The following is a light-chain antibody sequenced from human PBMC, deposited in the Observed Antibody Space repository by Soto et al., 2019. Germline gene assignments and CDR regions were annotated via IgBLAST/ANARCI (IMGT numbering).Light chain of an antibody. CDR2: DAS. CDR1: QSVSTY. V-gene: IGKV3-11*01. Sequence: IVLTQSPATLSLWPGETAILSCRASQSVSTYLSWYQQKPGQAPRLLIYDASSRAPGVAARFSGSWSGTDFTLTISSLEHEDFALYYCQQRSSWITFGQGTRLEIE. CDR3: QQRSSWIT. J-gene: IGKJ5*01.